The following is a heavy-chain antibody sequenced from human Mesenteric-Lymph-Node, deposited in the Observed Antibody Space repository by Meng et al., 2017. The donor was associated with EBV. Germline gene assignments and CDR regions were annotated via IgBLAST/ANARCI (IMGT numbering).Heavy chain of an antibody. CDR3: AKDDYGGSPFDY. J-gene: IGHJ4*02. D-gene: IGHD4-23*01. V-gene: IGHV3-30*18. Sequence: QVELVGSGGGVVQPGRSLRLSCAASGFTFSSYVMHWVRQAPGKGLEWVAFISYDGNDKKYADSVKGRFTISRDNFENTLYLQMSGLRAEDTAVYYCAKDDYGGSPFDYWGQGTLVTVSS. CDR1: GFTFSSYV. CDR2: ISYDGNDK.